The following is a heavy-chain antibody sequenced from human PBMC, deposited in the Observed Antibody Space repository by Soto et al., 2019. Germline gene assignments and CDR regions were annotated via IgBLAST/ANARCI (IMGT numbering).Heavy chain of an antibody. CDR3: ATGVNYRPILG. J-gene: IGHJ4*02. CDR2: ILNDDRT. V-gene: IGHV3-66*01. CDR1: GFAVSSNH. Sequence: EVQLVESGGGLVQPGGSLTLSCAASGFAVSSNHVTWVRLAPGKGLEWLSVILNDDRTFYADSVKGRFIISRDNSENTLYLHMNSLRDEDTAVYYCATGVNYRPILGWGQGTLVTVSS. D-gene: IGHD3-16*01.